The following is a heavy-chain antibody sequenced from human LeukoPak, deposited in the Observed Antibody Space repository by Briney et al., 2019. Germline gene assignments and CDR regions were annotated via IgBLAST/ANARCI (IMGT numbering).Heavy chain of an antibody. Sequence: GGSLRLSCAASGFVFSGSAMHWVRQTSGKGLEWIGRSRSKVYSYATEYAASVKGRFTISRDDSKNTAYLQMNSLKTEDTAVYYCTRRDDYSNYIDYWGQGTLFTVSS. CDR2: SRSKVYSYAT. D-gene: IGHD4-11*01. CDR1: GFVFSGSA. J-gene: IGHJ4*02. CDR3: TRRDDYSNYIDY. V-gene: IGHV3-73*01.